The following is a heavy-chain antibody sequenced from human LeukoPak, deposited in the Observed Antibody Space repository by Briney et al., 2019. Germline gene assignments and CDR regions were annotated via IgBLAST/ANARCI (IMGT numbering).Heavy chain of an antibody. CDR3: AKVASSSTSCYAVDY. Sequence: GGSLRLSCAASGFTFSSYAMHWVRLAPGKGLEWVAVISYDGSNKYYADSVKGRFTISRDNSKNTLYLQMNSLRAEDTAVYYCAKVASSSTSCYAVDYWGQGTLVTVSS. CDR2: ISYDGSNK. V-gene: IGHV3-30*07. CDR1: GFTFSSYA. D-gene: IGHD2-2*01. J-gene: IGHJ4*02.